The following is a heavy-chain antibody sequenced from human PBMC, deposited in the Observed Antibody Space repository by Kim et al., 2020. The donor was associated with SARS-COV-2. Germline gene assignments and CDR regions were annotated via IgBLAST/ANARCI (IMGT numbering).Heavy chain of an antibody. Sequence: SETLSLTCTVSGGSVSSGSYYWSWIRQPPGKGLEWIGYIYYSGSTNYNPSLKSRVTISVDTSKNQFSLKLSSVTAADTAVYYCARDRFGELPFDYWGQGTLVTVSS. CDR2: IYYSGST. CDR1: GGSVSSGSYY. J-gene: IGHJ4*02. CDR3: ARDRFGELPFDY. D-gene: IGHD3-10*01. V-gene: IGHV4-61*01.